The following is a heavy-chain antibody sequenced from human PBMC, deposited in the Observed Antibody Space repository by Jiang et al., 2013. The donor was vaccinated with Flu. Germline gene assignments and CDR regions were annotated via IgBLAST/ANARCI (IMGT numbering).Heavy chain of an antibody. CDR2: IDWDDGK. D-gene: IGHD3-22*01. V-gene: IGHV2-70*11. J-gene: IGHJ3*02. CDR3: ARMAYYDSSGYYYARERTDAFDI. CDR1: GFSLSTSGMC. Sequence: LTLTCTFSGFSLSTSGMCVSWIRQPPGKALEWLARIDWDDGKYYSTSLKTRLTISKDTSKNQVVLTMTNMDPVDTATYYCARMAYYDSSGYYYARERTDAFDIWGQGTMVTVSS.